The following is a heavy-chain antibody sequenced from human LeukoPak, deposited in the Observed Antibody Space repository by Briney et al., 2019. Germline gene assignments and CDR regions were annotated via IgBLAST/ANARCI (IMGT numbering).Heavy chain of an antibody. J-gene: IGHJ4*02. CDR2: ISGSGGST. CDR3: ASRGHCSGGSCADY. D-gene: IGHD2-15*01. Sequence: GGSLRLSCAASGFTFSSYAMSWVRQAPGKGLEWVLAISGSGGSTYYADSVKGRFTISRDNSKNTLYLQMNSLRAEDTAVYYCASRGHCSGGSCADYWGQGTLVTVSS. V-gene: IGHV3-23*01. CDR1: GFTFSSYA.